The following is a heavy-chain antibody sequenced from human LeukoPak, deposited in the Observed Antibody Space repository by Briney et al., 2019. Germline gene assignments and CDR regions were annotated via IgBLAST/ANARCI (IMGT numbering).Heavy chain of an antibody. Sequence: PGGSLRLSCAASGFTFSSYSMNWVRQAPGKGLEWVAVIWYDGSNKYYADSVKGRFTISRDNSKNTLYLQMNSLRAEDTAVYYCAGGYGDLDYWGQGTLVTVSS. D-gene: IGHD5-18*01. J-gene: IGHJ4*02. CDR2: IWYDGSNK. V-gene: IGHV3-33*08. CDR3: AGGYGDLDY. CDR1: GFTFSSYS.